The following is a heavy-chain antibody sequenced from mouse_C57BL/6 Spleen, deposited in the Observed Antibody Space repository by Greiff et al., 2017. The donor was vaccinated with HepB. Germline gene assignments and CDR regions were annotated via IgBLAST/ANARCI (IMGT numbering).Heavy chain of an antibody. D-gene: IGHD3-2*02. V-gene: IGHV1-72*01. J-gene: IGHJ3*01. CDR2: IDPNSGGT. CDR1: GYTFTSYW. Sequence: QVHVKQPGAELVKPGASVKLSCKASGYTFTSYWMHWVKQRPGRGLEWIGRIDPNSGGTKYNEKFKSKATLTVDKPSSTAYMQLSSLTSEDSAVYYCARGSAQATGAYWGQGTLVTVSA. CDR3: ARGSAQATGAY.